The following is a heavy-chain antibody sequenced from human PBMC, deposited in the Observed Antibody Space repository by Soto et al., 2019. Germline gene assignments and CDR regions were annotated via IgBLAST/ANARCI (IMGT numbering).Heavy chain of an antibody. Sequence: GVSLRLSCAASGFTFSSYVMSWVRQAPGKGLEWVSGLSDSGDTTYYAASVKGRFTISRDNSKNTLFLQMNSLRAEDTAVYYCAQEDVAVRLTIYYYAGMDVWGQGTTVTVSS. D-gene: IGHD6-6*01. J-gene: IGHJ6*02. CDR2: LSDSGDTT. CDR3: AQEDVAVRLTIYYYAGMDV. V-gene: IGHV3-23*01. CDR1: GFTFSSYV.